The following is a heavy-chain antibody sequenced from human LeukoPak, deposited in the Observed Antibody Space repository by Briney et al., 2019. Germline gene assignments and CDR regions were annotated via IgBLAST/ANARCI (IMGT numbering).Heavy chain of an antibody. CDR1: GGSFRGYY. CDR2: INHSGST. CDR3: ARSLRAAIPGTDY. J-gene: IGHJ4*02. V-gene: IGHV4-34*01. D-gene: IGHD2-2*02. Sequence: PSETLSLTCAVYGGSFRGYYWSWIRQPPGKGLEWIGEINHSGSTYYNPSLKRRVTISVDTSKTQFSLKLSSVTAADTAVYYCARSLRAAIPGTDYWGQGTLVTVSS.